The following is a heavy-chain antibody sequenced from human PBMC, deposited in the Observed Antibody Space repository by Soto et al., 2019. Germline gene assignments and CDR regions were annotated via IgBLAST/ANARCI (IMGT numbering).Heavy chain of an antibody. CDR2: INPNSGGT. CDR3: AIGKTGTSAYYYYYMDV. V-gene: IGHV1-2*04. Sequence: ASVKVSCKASGYTFTGYYMHWVRQAPGQGLEWMGWINPNSGGTNYAQKFQGWVTMTRDTSISTAYMELSRLRSDDTAVYYCAIGKTGTSAYYYYYMDVWGKGTTVTVSS. D-gene: IGHD1-7*01. CDR1: GYTFTGYY. J-gene: IGHJ6*03.